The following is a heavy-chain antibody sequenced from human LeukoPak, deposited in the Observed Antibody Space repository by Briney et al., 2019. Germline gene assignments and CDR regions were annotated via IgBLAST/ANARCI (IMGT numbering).Heavy chain of an antibody. CDR1: GGSISSGGYY. J-gene: IGHJ4*02. V-gene: IGHV4-31*03. CDR3: ANSPPGDYGVGN. CDR2: IYYSGST. Sequence: SETLSLTCTVSGGSISSGGYYWSWIRQHPGKGLEWIGYIYYSGSTYYNPSLKSRVTISVDTSKNQFSLKLSSVTAADTAVYYCANSPPGDYGVGNWGQGILVTVSS. D-gene: IGHD3-16*01.